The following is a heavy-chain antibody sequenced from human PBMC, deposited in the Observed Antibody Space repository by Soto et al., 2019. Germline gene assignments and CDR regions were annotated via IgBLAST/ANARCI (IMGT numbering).Heavy chain of an antibody. V-gene: IGHV4-30-2*01. Sequence: LSRTCAVSGGSISSGGYSWSWIRQPPGKGLEWIGYIYHSGSTYYNPSLKSRVTISVDRSKNQFSLKLSSVTAADTAVYYCARVPGPWGQGTTVTVSS. CDR1: GGSISSGGYS. CDR3: ARVPGP. CDR2: IYHSGST. J-gene: IGHJ6*02.